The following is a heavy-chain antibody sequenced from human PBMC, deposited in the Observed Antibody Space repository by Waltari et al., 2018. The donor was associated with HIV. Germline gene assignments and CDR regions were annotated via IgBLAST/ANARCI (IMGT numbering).Heavy chain of an antibody. CDR2: IAYDTTNR. CDR1: GIAFFHSYG. D-gene: IGHD3-22*01. J-gene: IGHJ4*02. Sequence: QVQLVESGGGVVQPGGSLRLSCAASGIAFFHSYGMQWVRQAPGKGVEWGSTIAYDTTNRYYVESVRGRFTISRDNSKNTLYLQMNSLRGEDTAVYYCAKDRRQGFYYDSGGERPFDYWGQGTLVTVSS. CDR3: AKDRRQGFYYDSGGERPFDY. V-gene: IGHV3-30*18.